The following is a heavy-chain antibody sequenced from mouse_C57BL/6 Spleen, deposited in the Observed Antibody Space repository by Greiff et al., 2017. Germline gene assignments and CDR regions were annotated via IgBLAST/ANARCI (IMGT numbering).Heavy chain of an antibody. CDR1: GYTFTSYW. D-gene: IGHD2-5*01. Sequence: QVQLQQPGTERGKPGASVKLSCKASGYTFTSYWMHWVKQRPGQGLEWIGNINPSNGGTNYNEKFKSKATLTVDKSSSTAYMQLSSLTSEDSAVYYCARWAYYSNYPEFDYWGQGTPLTVSS. CDR2: INPSNGGT. V-gene: IGHV1-53*01. CDR3: ARWAYYSNYPEFDY. J-gene: IGHJ2*01.